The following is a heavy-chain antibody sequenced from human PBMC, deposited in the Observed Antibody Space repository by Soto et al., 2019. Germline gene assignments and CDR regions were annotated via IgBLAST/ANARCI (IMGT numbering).Heavy chain of an antibody. CDR3: GRGGSDSPMAPGY. J-gene: IGHJ4*02. D-gene: IGHD5-18*01. CDR2: INPDGSDT. V-gene: IGHV3-74*01. CDR1: GFTFSRYW. Sequence: EVQVVESGGGLVQPGGSLRLSCAASGFTFSRYWMHWVRQAPGKGLVWVSRINPDGSDTDYADSVKGRFTISRDNAKNTVYLQMNSLRADDTAVFYCGRGGSDSPMAPGYWGQGTLVTVSS.